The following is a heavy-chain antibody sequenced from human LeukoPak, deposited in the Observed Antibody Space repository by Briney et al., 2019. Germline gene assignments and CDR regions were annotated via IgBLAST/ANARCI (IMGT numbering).Heavy chain of an antibody. Sequence: GGSLRLSCAASGFTFTDYSMNWVRQAPGKGLEWVSSMNSDGSHIYHAGSVEGRFTISRDDARNSLYLQMNGLRDEDTAVYYCARGSFGVFDYWGQGILVTVSS. V-gene: IGHV3-48*02. CDR3: ARGSFGVFDY. D-gene: IGHD3-10*01. CDR1: GFTFTDYS. J-gene: IGHJ4*02. CDR2: MNSDGSHI.